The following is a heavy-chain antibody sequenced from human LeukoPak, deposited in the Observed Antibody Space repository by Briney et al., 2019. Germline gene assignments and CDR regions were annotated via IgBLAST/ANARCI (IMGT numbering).Heavy chain of an antibody. D-gene: IGHD4-17*01. CDR1: GGTFSSYA. CDR2: IIPIFGTA. Sequence: SVKVSYKASGGTFSSYAISWVRQAPGQGLEWMGGIIPIFGTANYAQKFQGRVTMTEDTSTDTAYMELSSLRSEDTAVYYCATDSAGLYDYGYFDYWGQGTLVTVSS. J-gene: IGHJ4*02. CDR3: ATDSAGLYDYGYFDY. V-gene: IGHV1-69*06.